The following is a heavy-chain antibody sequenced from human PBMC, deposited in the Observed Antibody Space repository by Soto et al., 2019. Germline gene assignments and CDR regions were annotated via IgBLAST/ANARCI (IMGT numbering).Heavy chain of an antibody. CDR2: ITPSSSTI. Sequence: EVQLVESGGGLVQPGGSLRLSCAASGFTFSAYSINWVRQAPGKGLEWVSYITPSSSTIYYSDSVKGRFTISRDNAQNSLYLKMNSLRAEDSAMYFCASGRLTRDAFDIWGQGTVVTVSS. V-gene: IGHV3-48*01. J-gene: IGHJ3*02. CDR1: GFTFSAYS. D-gene: IGHD4-4*01. CDR3: ASGRLTRDAFDI.